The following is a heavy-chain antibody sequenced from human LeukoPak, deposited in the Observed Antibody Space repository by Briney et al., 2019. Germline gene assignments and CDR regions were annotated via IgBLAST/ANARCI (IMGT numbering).Heavy chain of an antibody. J-gene: IGHJ5*02. V-gene: IGHV4-59*08. D-gene: IGHD4-23*01. CDR2: IYYSGNT. CDR1: GAAISSYY. CDR3: ARTITVVPRLMWFDP. Sequence: PSETLSLTCTVSGAAISSYYWNWIRQPPGKGLEWIGYIYYSGNTNYNPSLKGRVTMSLDTSKNRFSLRLRSVTAADTAVYYCARTITVVPRLMWFDPWGQGTLVTVSS.